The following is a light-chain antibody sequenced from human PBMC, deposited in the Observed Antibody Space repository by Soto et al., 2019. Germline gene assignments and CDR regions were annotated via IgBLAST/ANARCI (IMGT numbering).Light chain of an antibody. J-gene: IGKJ1*01. CDR2: GAS. CDR1: QSVDSSY. CDR3: QQYGGSSWT. Sequence: EIVLTQSPGTLSLSPGERATLSCRAGQSVDSSYLAWFQQKPGQAPRLLIYGASSRATGIPDRFSGSGSGTDFTLTISRLTPEDFAVSYCQQYGGSSWTFGQGTRVEIK. V-gene: IGKV3-20*01.